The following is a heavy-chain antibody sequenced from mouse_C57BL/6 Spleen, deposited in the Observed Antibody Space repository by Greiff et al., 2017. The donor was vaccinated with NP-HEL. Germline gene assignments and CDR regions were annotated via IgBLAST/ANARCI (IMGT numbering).Heavy chain of an antibody. Sequence: QVQLQQSGPELVKPGASVKISCKASGYSFTSYYIHWVKQRPGQGLEWIGWIYPGSGNTKYNEKFKGKATLTADTSSSTAYMQLSSLTSEDSAVYYCARYSNWDDAMDYWGQGTSVTVSS. D-gene: IGHD4-1*01. V-gene: IGHV1-66*01. CDR3: ARYSNWDDAMDY. J-gene: IGHJ4*01. CDR2: IYPGSGNT. CDR1: GYSFTSYY.